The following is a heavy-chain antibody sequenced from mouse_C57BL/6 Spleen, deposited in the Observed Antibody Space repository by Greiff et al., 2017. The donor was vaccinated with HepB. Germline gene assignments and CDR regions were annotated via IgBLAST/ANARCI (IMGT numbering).Heavy chain of an antibody. CDR3: AREGDWIFDY. CDR2: IHPNSGST. J-gene: IGHJ2*01. Sequence: VQLQQSGAELVKPGASVKLSCKASGYTFTSYWMHWVKQRPGQGLEWIGMIHPNSGSTNYNEKFKSKATLTVDKSSSTAYMQLSSLTSEDSAVYYCAREGDWIFDYWGQGTTLTVSS. CDR1: GYTFTSYW. V-gene: IGHV1-64*01. D-gene: IGHD3-3*01.